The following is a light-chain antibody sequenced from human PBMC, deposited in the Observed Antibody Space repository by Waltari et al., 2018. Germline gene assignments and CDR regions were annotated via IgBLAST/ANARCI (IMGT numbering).Light chain of an antibody. CDR3: CSYAGSYAYVV. CDR1: SSDFGVYNY. CDR2: DVS. J-gene: IGLJ2*01. Sequence: QSALTQPRSVSGSPGQSVTISCPGTSSDFGVYNYVSWYHQSPGKAPKLMIYDVSKRPSGVPDRFSGSKSGNTASLTISGLQAEDEADYYCCSYAGSYAYVVLGGGTKLTVL. V-gene: IGLV2-11*01.